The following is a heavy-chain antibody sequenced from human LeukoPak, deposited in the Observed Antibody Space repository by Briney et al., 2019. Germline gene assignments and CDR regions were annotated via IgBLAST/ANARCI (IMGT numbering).Heavy chain of an antibody. CDR2: ISGGGGTI. J-gene: IGHJ4*02. D-gene: IGHD5-12*01. Sequence: GGSLRLSCAASGFTISTYAMFWVRQASGKGLEWVSGISGGGGTIYYADSVKGRFTISRDSSKNTLYLQMDSLRAEDTAFYYCAINGGGDSGYGNFDYWGQGTLVTVSS. V-gene: IGHV3-23*01. CDR1: GFTISTYA. CDR3: AINGGGDSGYGNFDY.